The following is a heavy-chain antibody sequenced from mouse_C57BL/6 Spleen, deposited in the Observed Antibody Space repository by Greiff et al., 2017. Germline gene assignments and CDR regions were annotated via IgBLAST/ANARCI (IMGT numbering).Heavy chain of an antibody. CDR1: GFTFSSYT. J-gene: IGHJ2*01. CDR3: ARHGGYLDY. V-gene: IGHV5-9*01. CDR2: ISGGGGNT. Sequence: EVKLVESGGGLVKPGGSLKLSCAASGFTFSSYTMSWVRQTPEKRLEWVATISGGGGNTYYPDSVKGRFTISRDNAKNTLYLQMSSLRSEDTALYYCARHGGYLDYWGQGTTLTVSS.